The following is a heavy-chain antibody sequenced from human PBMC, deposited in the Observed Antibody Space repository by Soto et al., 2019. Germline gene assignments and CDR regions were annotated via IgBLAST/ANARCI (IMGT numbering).Heavy chain of an antibody. CDR2: ISYDGSNK. V-gene: IGHV3-30*18. CDR3: AKDSDSSGYDPRALGYYGMDV. CDR1: GFTFSSYG. D-gene: IGHD3-22*01. Sequence: GGSLRLSCAASGFTFSSYGMHWVRQAPGKGLKRVAVISYDGSNKYYADSVKGRFTISRDNSKNTLYLQMNSLRAEDTAVYYCAKDSDSSGYDPRALGYYGMDVWGQGTTVTVSS. J-gene: IGHJ6*02.